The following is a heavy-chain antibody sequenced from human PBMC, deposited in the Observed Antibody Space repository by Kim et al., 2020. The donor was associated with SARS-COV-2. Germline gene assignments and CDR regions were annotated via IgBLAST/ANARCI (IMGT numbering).Heavy chain of an antibody. D-gene: IGHD3-10*01. Sequence: SETLSLTCAVYGGSFTNSYWTWVRQSPGKGLEWIGEINRSGGASYNPSLKSRVTISVDMSKNQFSLNLNSVTAADTAVYYCARLGFWDPDPYYYYFYMDVWSKGTTVTVS. CDR2: INRSGGA. CDR3: ARLGFWDPDPYYYYFYMDV. V-gene: IGHV4-34*01. CDR1: GGSFTNSY. J-gene: IGHJ6*03.